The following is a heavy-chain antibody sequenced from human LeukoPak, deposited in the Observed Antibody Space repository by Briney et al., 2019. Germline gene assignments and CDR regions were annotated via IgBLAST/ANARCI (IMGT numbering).Heavy chain of an antibody. CDR1: GYSISSGYY. CDR2: IYHSGST. D-gene: IGHD2/OR15-2a*01. CDR3: ARDNSGYMDV. V-gene: IGHV4-38-2*02. J-gene: IGHJ6*03. Sequence: SETLSLTCTVSGYSISSGYYWGWIRQPPGKGLEWIGSIYHSGSTYYNPSLKSRVTISVDTSKNQFSLKLSSVTAADTAVYYCARDNSGYMDVWGKGTTVTVSS.